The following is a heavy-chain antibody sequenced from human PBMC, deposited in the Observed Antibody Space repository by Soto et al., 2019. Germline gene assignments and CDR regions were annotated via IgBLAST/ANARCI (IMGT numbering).Heavy chain of an antibody. J-gene: IGHJ4*02. CDR3: AKDTAMVTRYFDY. CDR2: ISYDGSNK. Sequence: QVQLVESGGGVVQPGRSLRLSCAASGFTFSSYGMHWVRQAPGKGLEWVAVISYDGSNKYYGDSVKGRFTISRDNPRDTLYLQMNSLRAADTAVYYCAKDTAMVTRYFDYWGQGTLVTVSS. D-gene: IGHD5-18*01. V-gene: IGHV3-30*18. CDR1: GFTFSSYG.